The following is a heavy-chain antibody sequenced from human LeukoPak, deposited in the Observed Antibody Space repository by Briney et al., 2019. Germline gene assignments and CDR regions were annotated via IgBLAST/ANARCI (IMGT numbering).Heavy chain of an antibody. CDR3: ARDSMWGDWGSY. V-gene: IGHV3-64*01. CDR2: ISSNGGST. J-gene: IGHJ4*02. CDR1: GFTFSSYA. D-gene: IGHD3-16*01. Sequence: QPGGSLRLSCAASGFTFSSYAMHWVRQAPGKGLEYVSAISSNGGSTYYANSVKGRFTISRDNSKNTLYLQMGSLRAEDMAVYYCARDSMWGDWGSYWGQGTLVTVSS.